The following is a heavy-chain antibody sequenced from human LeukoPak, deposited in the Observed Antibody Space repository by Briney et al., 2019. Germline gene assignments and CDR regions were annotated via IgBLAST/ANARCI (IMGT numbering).Heavy chain of an antibody. CDR2: ISYDGSNK. CDR3: AKDQVYGDSPSWYFDL. Sequence: GGSLRLSCAASGFTFSSYGMHWVRQAPGKGLEWGAVISYDGSNKYYADSVKGRFTISRDNSKNTLYLQMNSLRAEDTAVYYCAKDQVYGDSPSWYFDLWGRGTLVTVSS. CDR1: GFTFSSYG. D-gene: IGHD4-17*01. J-gene: IGHJ2*01. V-gene: IGHV3-30*18.